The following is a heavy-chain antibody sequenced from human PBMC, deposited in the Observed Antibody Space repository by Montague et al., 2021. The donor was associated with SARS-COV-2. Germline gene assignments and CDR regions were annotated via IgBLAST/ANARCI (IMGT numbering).Heavy chain of an antibody. Sequence: SETLSLTCSVSGGPIRTYNWFWIRKPQGKGMEWMGNIYNSGSTNXMHXLKRRVTISVDTSKNQYSMKLSVVTAADTAVYYCARDGYNAHQNYWYFDLWGRGTLVTVSS. CDR3: ARDGYNAHQNYWYFDL. CDR1: GGPIRTYN. CDR2: IYNSGST. V-gene: IGHV4-4*08. J-gene: IGHJ2*01. D-gene: IGHD5-24*01.